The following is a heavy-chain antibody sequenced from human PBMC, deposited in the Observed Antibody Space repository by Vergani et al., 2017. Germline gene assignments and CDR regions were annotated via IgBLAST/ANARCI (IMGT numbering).Heavy chain of an antibody. V-gene: IGHV4-30-2*01. D-gene: IGHD4-17*01. CDR2: IYHSGST. CDR3: ARGGGGFAHLMTTVTDPYYFDY. CDR1: GGSISSGGYS. Sequence: QLQLQESGSGLVKPSQTLSLTCAVSGGSISSGGYSWSWIRQPPGKGLEWIGYIYHSGSTYYNPSLKSRVTISVDRSKNQFSLKLSSVTAADTAVYYCARGGGGFAHLMTTVTDPYYFDYWGQGTLVTVSS. J-gene: IGHJ4*02.